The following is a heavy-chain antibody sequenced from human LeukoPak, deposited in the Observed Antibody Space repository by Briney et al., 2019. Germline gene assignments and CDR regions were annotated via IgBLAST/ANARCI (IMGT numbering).Heavy chain of an antibody. D-gene: IGHD6-6*01. Sequence: PGESLQISCQGSGYNFANDWIGWVRQMPGKGLEWMGIIYPGDSNTKYSPSFQGQVSISADKSISTAYLQWSSLKASDTAMYYCARIYSSSSGYFDYWGQGTLVTVSS. CDR2: IYPGDSNT. CDR3: ARIYSSSSGYFDY. CDR1: GYNFANDW. V-gene: IGHV5-51*01. J-gene: IGHJ4*02.